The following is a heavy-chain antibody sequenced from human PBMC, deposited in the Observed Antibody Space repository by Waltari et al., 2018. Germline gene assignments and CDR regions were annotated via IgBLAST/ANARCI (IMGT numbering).Heavy chain of an antibody. CDR2: VDYTGST. V-gene: IGHV4-59*01. Sequence: QVQLQESGPGLVKPSETLSLSCTVPGGSFINYYWSWIRQALGQGLAWIGYVDYTGSTTYTPTLRSRVTRSVHTSEYEFVVKVTSVTPADTALYYLARGEDHFVYLVHGTLVTVSS. CDR1: GGSFINYY. J-gene: IGHJ4*01. CDR3: ARGEDHFVY.